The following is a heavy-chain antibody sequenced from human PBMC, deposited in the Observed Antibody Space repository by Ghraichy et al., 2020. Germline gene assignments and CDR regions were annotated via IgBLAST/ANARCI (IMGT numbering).Heavy chain of an antibody. CDR2: IDPNSGGT. CDR3: TRSYYGGNSWYFDI. CDR1: GYTFTVYY. Sequence: ASVKVSCKASGYTFTVYYIHWVRQAPGQGLEWMGHIDPNSGGTNYAQKFHGRVTMTRDTSISTAYRELSSLRSDDTAVYYCTRSYYGGNSWYFDIWGRGTLVTVSS. D-gene: IGHD4-23*01. V-gene: IGHV1-2*06. J-gene: IGHJ2*01.